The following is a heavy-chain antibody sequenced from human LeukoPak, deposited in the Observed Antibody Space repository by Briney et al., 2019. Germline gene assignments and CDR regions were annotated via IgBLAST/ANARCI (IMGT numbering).Heavy chain of an antibody. CDR2: IRSKANSYAT. J-gene: IGHJ4*02. V-gene: IGHV3-73*01. Sequence: PGGPLRLSCAASGFTFSGSAMHWVRQASGKGLEWVGRIRSKANSYATAYAASVKGRFTISRDDSKNTAYLQMNSLKTEDTAVYYCTRHNRGSKGDWGQGTLVTVSS. CDR3: TRHNRGSKGD. CDR1: GFTFSGSA. D-gene: IGHD3-16*01.